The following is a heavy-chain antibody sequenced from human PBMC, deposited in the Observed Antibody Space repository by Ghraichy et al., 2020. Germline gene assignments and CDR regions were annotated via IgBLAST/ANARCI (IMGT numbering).Heavy chain of an antibody. D-gene: IGHD4-17*01. CDR3: ARWAPDYGASPRPISGFDY. CDR2: IYYSGST. CDR1: GGSISSSSYY. Sequence: SETLSLTCTVSGGSISSSSYYWGWIRQPPGKGLEWIGSIYYSGSTYYNPSLKSRVTISVDTSKNQFSLKLSSVTAADTAVYYCARWAPDYGASPRPISGFDYWGQGTLVTVSS. J-gene: IGHJ4*02. V-gene: IGHV4-39*07.